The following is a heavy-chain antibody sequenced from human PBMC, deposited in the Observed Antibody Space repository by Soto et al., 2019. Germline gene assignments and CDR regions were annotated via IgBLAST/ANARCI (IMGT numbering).Heavy chain of an antibody. CDR2: INPSGGST. V-gene: IGHV1-46*01. CDR3: AREGPGGSGSYRYYYGMDV. CDR1: GYTFTSYY. D-gene: IGHD3-16*02. J-gene: IGHJ6*02. Sequence: ASVKVSCKSSGYTFTSYYMYCVRQAPGQGLEWMGIINPSGGSTSYAQKFQGRVTMTRDTSTSTVYMELSSLRSEDTAVYYCAREGPGGSGSYRYYYGMDVWGQGTTVTVSS.